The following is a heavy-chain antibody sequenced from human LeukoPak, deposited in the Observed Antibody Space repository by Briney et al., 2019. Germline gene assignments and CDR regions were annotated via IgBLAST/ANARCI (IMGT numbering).Heavy chain of an antibody. CDR3: AREVWGPEY. CDR1: GFSFTKYW. Sequence: GDSLRLSCAASGFSFTKYWMTWVRQAPGKGLEWVGNIKQDGSDKNYMDSVKGRFTISRDNTKNSVYLQMSSLRAEDTAVYYCAREVWGPEYWGQGTLVTVSS. J-gene: IGHJ4*02. D-gene: IGHD1-14*01. CDR2: IKQDGSDK. V-gene: IGHV3-7*01.